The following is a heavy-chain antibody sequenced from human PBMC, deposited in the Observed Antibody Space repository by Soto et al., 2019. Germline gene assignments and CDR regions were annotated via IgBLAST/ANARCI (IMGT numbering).Heavy chain of an antibody. J-gene: IGHJ4*02. D-gene: IGHD5-12*01. V-gene: IGHV4-59*01. CDR2: IYYSGST. CDR3: ARDRPKWPFDS. Sequence: PWETLSLTCTVSGGSISSYDWSWIRQPPGKGLEWSGCIYYSGSTNYNPSLKSLVTISVDTSKHQISLKPSSVTAADTAVYYCARDRPKWPFDSWGQGTLVTVSS. CDR1: GGSISSYD.